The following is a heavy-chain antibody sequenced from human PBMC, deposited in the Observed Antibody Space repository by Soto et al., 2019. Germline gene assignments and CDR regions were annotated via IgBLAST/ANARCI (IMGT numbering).Heavy chain of an antibody. CDR3: ARGSAAGVPHYYYGMDV. D-gene: IGHD6-13*01. J-gene: IGHJ6*02. V-gene: IGHV3-20*04. CDR2: INWNGGST. CDR1: GFTFDDYG. Sequence: PGGSLRLSCAASGFTFDDYGMSWVRQAPGKGLEWVSGINWNGGSTGYADSVKGRFTISRDNAKNSLYLQMNSLRAEDTALYYCARGSAAGVPHYYYGMDVWGQGTTVTVSS.